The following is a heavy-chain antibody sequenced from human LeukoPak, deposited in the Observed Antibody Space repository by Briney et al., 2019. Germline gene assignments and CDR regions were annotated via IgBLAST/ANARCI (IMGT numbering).Heavy chain of an antibody. CDR2: ISGSGGST. Sequence: GGSLRLSCAASGFTFSSYAMSWVRQAPGKGLGWVSAISGSGGSTCYADSVKGRFTISRDNSKNTLYLQMNSLRAEDTAVYYCAKAASYDFWSGYPNFDYWGQGTLVTVSS. D-gene: IGHD3-3*01. CDR1: GFTFSSYA. V-gene: IGHV3-23*01. CDR3: AKAASYDFWSGYPNFDY. J-gene: IGHJ4*02.